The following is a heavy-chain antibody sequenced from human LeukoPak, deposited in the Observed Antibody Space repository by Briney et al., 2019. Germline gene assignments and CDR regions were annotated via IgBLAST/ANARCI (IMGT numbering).Heavy chain of an antibody. CDR1: GFTFSSYG. CDR2: IRYDGSNK. D-gene: IGHD1-26*01. J-gene: IGHJ4*02. V-gene: IGHV3-30*02. CDR3: ARQKGKKWEVLSLRAMYYFDY. Sequence: GGSLRLSCAASGFTFSSYGMHWVRQAPGKGLEWVAFIRYDGSNKYYADSVKGRFTISRDNSKNTLYLQMNSLRPEDTAVYYCARQKGKKWEVLSLRAMYYFDYWGQGTLVTVSS.